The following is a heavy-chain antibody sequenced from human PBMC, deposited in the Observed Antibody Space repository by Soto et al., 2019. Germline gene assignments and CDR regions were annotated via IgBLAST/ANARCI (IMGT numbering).Heavy chain of an antibody. CDR2: IYPGDSDT. CDR3: ASHIGVAAAGTGYYYYYGMDV. Sequence: PGESLKISCKGSGYSFTSYWIGWVRQMPGKGLEWMGIIYPGDSDTRYSPSFQGQVTISADKSISTAYLQWSSLKASDTAMYYCASHIGVAAAGTGYYYYYGMDVWGQGTTVTVSS. J-gene: IGHJ6*02. CDR1: GYSFTSYW. V-gene: IGHV5-51*01. D-gene: IGHD6-13*01.